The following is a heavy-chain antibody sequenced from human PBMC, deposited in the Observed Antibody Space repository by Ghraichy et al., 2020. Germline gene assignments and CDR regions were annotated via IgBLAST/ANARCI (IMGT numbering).Heavy chain of an antibody. J-gene: IGHJ4*02. V-gene: IGHV3-23*01. CDR3: AKGTEWLSPSHYYVDY. CDR1: GFTFSSYA. Sequence: GESLNISCAASGFTFSSYAMGWVRQAPGKGLEWVSGISGSGASTYYADSAKGRFTISRDNSKNTLYLQMNSLRAEDTAVYYCAKGTEWLSPSHYYVDYWGQGTLVTVSS. D-gene: IGHD6-19*01. CDR2: ISGSGAST.